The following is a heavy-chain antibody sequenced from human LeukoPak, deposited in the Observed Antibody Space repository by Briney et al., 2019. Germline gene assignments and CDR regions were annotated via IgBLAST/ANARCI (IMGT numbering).Heavy chain of an antibody. V-gene: IGHV1-46*01. CDR3: ARPGYSYGLDY. D-gene: IGHD5-18*01. CDR2: INPSSGGT. Sequence: ASVKVSCKASRYAFTSYYIHWVRQAPGQGLEWMGVINPSSGGTSYAQKFQGRVTMTRDTSTGTVYMALSSLRSEDTAVYYCARPGYSYGLDYWGQGTLVTVSS. CDR1: RYAFTSYY. J-gene: IGHJ4*02.